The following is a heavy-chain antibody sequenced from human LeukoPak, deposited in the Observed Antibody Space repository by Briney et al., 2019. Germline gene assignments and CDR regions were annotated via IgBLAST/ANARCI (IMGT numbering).Heavy chain of an antibody. J-gene: IGHJ4*02. D-gene: IGHD5-24*01. CDR2: IYYSGST. CDR3: ATTEVEMATIVDY. Sequence: EPSETLSLTCTVSGGSISSGGYYWGWIRQPPGKGLEWIGSIYYSGSTYYNPSLKSRVTISVDTSKNQFSLKLSSVTAADTAVYYCATTEVEMATIVDYWGQGTLVTVSS. V-gene: IGHV4-39*01. CDR1: GGSISSGGYY.